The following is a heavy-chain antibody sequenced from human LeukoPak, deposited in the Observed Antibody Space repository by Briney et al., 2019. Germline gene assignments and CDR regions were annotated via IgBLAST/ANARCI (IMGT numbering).Heavy chain of an antibody. D-gene: IGHD4-17*01. Sequence: ASVKVSCKASGYTFTGYYMHWVRQAPGQGLEWMGWINPNSGGTNYAQKFQGRVTMTRDTSISTAYMELSRLRSDDTAVYYCAREDYGDYGSVSGFDYWGQGTLVTVSS. V-gene: IGHV1-2*02. J-gene: IGHJ4*02. CDR1: GYTFTGYY. CDR3: AREDYGDYGSVSGFDY. CDR2: INPNSGGT.